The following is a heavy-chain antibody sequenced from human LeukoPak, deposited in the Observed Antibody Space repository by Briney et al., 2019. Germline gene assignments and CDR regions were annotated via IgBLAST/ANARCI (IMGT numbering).Heavy chain of an antibody. V-gene: IGHV4-30-2*01. CDR1: GGSISSGGYY. CDR3: AGGYCSSTSCFPEDFDY. J-gene: IGHJ4*02. Sequence: SETLSLTCTVSGGSISSGGYYWSCIRQPPGKGLEWIGYIYHSGSTYYNPSLKSRVTISVDRSKHQFSLKLSSVTAADTAVYYCAGGYCSSTSCFPEDFDYWGQGTLVTVSS. D-gene: IGHD2-2*01. CDR2: IYHSGST.